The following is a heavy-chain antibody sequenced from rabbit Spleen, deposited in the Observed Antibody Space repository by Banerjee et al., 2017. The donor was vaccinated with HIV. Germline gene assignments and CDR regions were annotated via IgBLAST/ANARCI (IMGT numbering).Heavy chain of an antibody. D-gene: IGHD1-1*01. CDR1: GFSFSNKAV. Sequence: QEQLVESGGGLVQPEGSLTLSCTASGFSFSNKAVMCWVRQAPGKGLEWIACIATGSGSTYYASWAKGRFIMSRTSSTKVTLQMTSLTAADTATYFCARNYVNAFDPWGPGTLVTVS. V-gene: IGHV1S45*01. CDR3: ARNYVNAFDP. J-gene: IGHJ2*01. CDR2: IATGSGST.